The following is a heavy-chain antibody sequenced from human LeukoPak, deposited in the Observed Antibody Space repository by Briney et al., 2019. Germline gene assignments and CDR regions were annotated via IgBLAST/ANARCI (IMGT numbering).Heavy chain of an antibody. D-gene: IGHD4-17*01. CDR3: AKLGGYGDYAR. CDR2: ISGSGSST. V-gene: IGHV3-23*01. CDR1: RFTFSTYA. Sequence: GGSLRLSCAASRFTFSTYAMSWVRQAPGKGLEWVSAISGSGSSTYYADSVKGRFTISRDNSKNTLYLQMNSLRAEDTALYYCAKLGGYGDYARWGQGTLVTVSS. J-gene: IGHJ4*02.